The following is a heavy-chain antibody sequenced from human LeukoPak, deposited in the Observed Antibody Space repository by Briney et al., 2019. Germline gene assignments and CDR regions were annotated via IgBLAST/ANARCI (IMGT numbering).Heavy chain of an antibody. J-gene: IGHJ3*02. V-gene: IGHV4-38-2*02. D-gene: IGHD3-10*01. Sequence: SETLSLTCTVSGYSISSGYYWGWIRQPPGKGLEWIGSIYHSGSTYYNPSLKSRVTISVDTSKNQFSLKLSSVTAADTAVYYCVFSSRGAFDIGGQGTMVTVSS. CDR2: IYHSGST. CDR3: VFSSRGAFDI. CDR1: GYSISSGYY.